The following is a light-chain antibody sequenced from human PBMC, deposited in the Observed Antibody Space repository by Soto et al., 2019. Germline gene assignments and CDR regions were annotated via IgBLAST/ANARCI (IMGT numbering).Light chain of an antibody. V-gene: IGKV3-11*01. J-gene: IGKJ3*01. CDR2: DAS. Sequence: EIVLTQSPATLSLSPGERATLSCRASQTVDSYLAWYQQKPGQAPRLLIDDASNRATGIPARFSGSGSGTDFTLTISSLEPEDFAVYYCQQRINWPPFTFGPGTKVDIK. CDR3: QQRINWPPFT. CDR1: QTVDSY.